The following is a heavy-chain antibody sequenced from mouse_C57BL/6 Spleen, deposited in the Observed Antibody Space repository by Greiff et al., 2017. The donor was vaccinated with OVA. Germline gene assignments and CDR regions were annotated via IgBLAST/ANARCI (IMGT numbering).Heavy chain of an antibody. J-gene: IGHJ1*03. Sequence: QVQLKQPGAELVMPGASVKLSCKASGYTFTSYWMHWVKQRPGQGLEWIGEIDPSDSYTNYNQKFKGKATLTVDKSSSTAYMQLSSLTSEDSAVYYCARGPYYYGSSLWYFDVWGTGTTVTVSA. V-gene: IGHV1-69*01. CDR1: GYTFTSYW. D-gene: IGHD1-1*01. CDR2: IDPSDSYT. CDR3: ARGPYYYGSSLWYFDV.